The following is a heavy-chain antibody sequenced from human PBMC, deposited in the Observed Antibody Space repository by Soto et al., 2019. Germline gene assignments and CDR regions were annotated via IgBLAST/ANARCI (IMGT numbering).Heavy chain of an antibody. V-gene: IGHV4-38-2*02. D-gene: IGHD2-8*01. CDR2: IYHSGST. J-gene: IGHJ6*02. Sequence: XGTLSLICAFSGYSISSGYFWCWIRQPPGKGLEWIGSIYHSGSTYYNPSLKSRVTVSVDTSKNQFSLKLSSVTAADTAVYYCPRDSPDGAPYYYYGMDVWGQGTTVTVSS. CDR1: GYSISSGYF. CDR3: PRDSPDGAPYYYYGMDV.